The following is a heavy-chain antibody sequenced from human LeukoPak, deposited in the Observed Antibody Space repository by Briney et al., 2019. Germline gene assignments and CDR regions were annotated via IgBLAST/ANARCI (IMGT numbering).Heavy chain of an antibody. CDR1: GFTFSSYA. Sequence: GGSLRLSCAASGFTFSSYAMGWVRQAPGKGLEWVSAISGSGGSTYYAGSVKGRFTISRDNSKNTLYLQMNSLRAEDTAVYYCAKERYCSGGSCPTWFDYWGQGTLVTVSS. CDR3: AKERYCSGGSCPTWFDY. J-gene: IGHJ4*02. D-gene: IGHD2-15*01. CDR2: ISGSGGST. V-gene: IGHV3-23*01.